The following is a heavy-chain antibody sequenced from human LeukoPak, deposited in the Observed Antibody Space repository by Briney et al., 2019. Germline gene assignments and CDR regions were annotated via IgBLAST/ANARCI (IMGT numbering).Heavy chain of an antibody. J-gene: IGHJ4*02. CDR2: IIPFVGVV. Sequence: GASVKVSCKASGGTLSTSAISWVRQVPGQGLEWMGRIIPFVGVVNLAQKFQGRVTMTADTSTNTAYMELSSLRSEDTAVFFCGRDLVQCTSTSCPIESWGPGTLVTVSS. V-gene: IGHV1-69*04. CDR1: GGTLSTSA. D-gene: IGHD2-2*01. CDR3: GRDLVQCTSTSCPIES.